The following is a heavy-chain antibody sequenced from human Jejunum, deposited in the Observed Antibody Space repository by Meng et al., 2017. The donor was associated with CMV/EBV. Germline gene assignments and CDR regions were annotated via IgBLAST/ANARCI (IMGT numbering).Heavy chain of an antibody. Sequence: SDDAINKNKRRNGDRQTTGKGGEWNGEDKHSGKKKKKKYHKSRVNISVDKSKNQFFLQMTSLTAADTAVYYCARKISSGYYLNWFDPWGRGTLVTVSS. CDR2: DKHSGKK. J-gene: IGHJ5*02. V-gene: IGHV4-4*02. D-gene: IGHD3-22*01. CDR3: ARKISSGYYLNWFDP. CDR1: DDAINKNKR.